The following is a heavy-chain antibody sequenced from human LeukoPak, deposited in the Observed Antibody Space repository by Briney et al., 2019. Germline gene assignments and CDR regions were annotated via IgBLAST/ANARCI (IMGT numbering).Heavy chain of an antibody. CDR3: ARVVTWFDP. CDR1: GFTFSSFW. J-gene: IGHJ5*02. CDR2: IKEDGSMV. Sequence: GGSLRLSCAASGFTFSSFWMSWVRQAPGKGLEWVAHIKEDGSMVSYVDSVKGRFTISRDNAKNSVYLQMNSLRAEDTAVYFCARVVTWFDPWGQGSLVTVSS. V-gene: IGHV3-7*04.